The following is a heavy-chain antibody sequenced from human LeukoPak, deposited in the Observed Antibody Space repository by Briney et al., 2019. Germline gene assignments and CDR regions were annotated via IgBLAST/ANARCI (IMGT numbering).Heavy chain of an antibody. D-gene: IGHD4-17*01. Sequence: PSETLSLTXAVYGGSFSGYYWSWIRQSPGKGLEWIGEINHSGSTNYNPSLKSRVTISVDTSKNQFSLKLSSVTAADTAVYYCALTVTTVKATRDWFDPWGQGTLVTVSS. CDR1: GGSFSGYY. CDR3: ALTVTTVKATRDWFDP. V-gene: IGHV4-34*01. CDR2: INHSGST. J-gene: IGHJ5*02.